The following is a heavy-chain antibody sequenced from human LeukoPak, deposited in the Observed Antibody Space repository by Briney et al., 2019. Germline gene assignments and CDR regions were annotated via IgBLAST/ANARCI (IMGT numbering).Heavy chain of an antibody. CDR3: AREGYSRYFDL. D-gene: IGHD2-15*01. CDR2: IYYSGTT. V-gene: IGHV4-59*01. CDR1: GGSISSYY. J-gene: IGHJ2*01. Sequence: PETLSLTCTVSGGSISSYYWSWIRQPPGKGLEWIGYIYYSGTTNYNPSLKSRVTISVDTSKNQFSLKLSSVTAADTAVYYCAREGYSRYFDLWGRGTLVIVSS.